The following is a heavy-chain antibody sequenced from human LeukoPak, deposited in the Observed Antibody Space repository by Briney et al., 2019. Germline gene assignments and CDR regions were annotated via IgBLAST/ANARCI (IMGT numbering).Heavy chain of an antibody. CDR1: GGSINNYY. J-gene: IGHJ4*02. D-gene: IGHD4-17*01. CDR2: IYYRGST. CDR3: ARGGDYGDLRYFDY. Sequence: PSETLSLTCSVSGGSINNYYWSWIRQPPGKGLEWIGYIYYRGSTNYNPSLKSRVTFSVDTSKNQFSLKLNSVTAADTAVYYCARGGDYGDLRYFDYWGQGTLVTVSS. V-gene: IGHV4-59*01.